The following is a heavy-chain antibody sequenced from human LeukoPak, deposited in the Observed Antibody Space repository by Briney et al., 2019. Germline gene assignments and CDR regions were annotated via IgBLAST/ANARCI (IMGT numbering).Heavy chain of an antibody. CDR3: ARVLYFDWFPQNAFDI. Sequence: SQTLSLTCAISGDSVSSNSAAWNWIRQSPSRGLEWLGRTYYRSKWYNGYAVSMKSRITINPDTSKNHFSLQLSSVTAADTAVYYCARVLYFDWFPQNAFDIWGQGTMVTVSS. D-gene: IGHD3-9*01. CDR1: GDSVSSNSAA. J-gene: IGHJ3*02. CDR2: TYYRSKWYN. V-gene: IGHV6-1*01.